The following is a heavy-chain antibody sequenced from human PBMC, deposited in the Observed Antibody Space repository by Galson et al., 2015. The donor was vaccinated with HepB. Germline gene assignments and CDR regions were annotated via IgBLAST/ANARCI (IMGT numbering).Heavy chain of an antibody. D-gene: IGHD5-24*01. CDR3: TRMKGDGYNFDS. Sequence: LSLTCTVSGGSVGSGGYWSWIRQHPGRGLEWIGYISYSGSTYYNWSLRSRLTISVDTSKNQFSLRLSSVSVADTAVYYCTRMKGDGYNFDSWGQGTLVTVSS. CDR2: ISYSGST. J-gene: IGHJ4*02. V-gene: IGHV4-31*03. CDR1: GGSVGSGGY.